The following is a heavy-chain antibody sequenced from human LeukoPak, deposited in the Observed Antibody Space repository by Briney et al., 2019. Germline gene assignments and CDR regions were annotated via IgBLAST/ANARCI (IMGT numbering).Heavy chain of an antibody. V-gene: IGHV4-4*02. Sequence: PSETLSLTCAVSGGSISSSNWWSWVRQPPGKGLEWIGEIYHSGSTNYNPSLKSRVTISVDKSKNQFSLKLSSVTAADTAVYYCARCDYGDYDEDWFDPWGQGTLVTVSS. CDR1: GGSISSSNW. CDR2: IYHSGST. CDR3: ARCDYGDYDEDWFDP. J-gene: IGHJ5*02. D-gene: IGHD4-17*01.